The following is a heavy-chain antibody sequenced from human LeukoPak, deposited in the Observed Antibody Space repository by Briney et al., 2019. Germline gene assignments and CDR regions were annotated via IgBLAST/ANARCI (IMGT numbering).Heavy chain of an antibody. V-gene: IGHV1-69*13. D-gene: IGHD2-21*02. J-gene: IGHJ4*02. CDR2: IIPIFGTA. Sequence: SVKVSCKASGGTFSSYAISWVRQAPGQGLEWMGGIIPIFGTANYAQKFQGRVTITADESTSTAYMELSSLGSEDTAVYYCARDDRMVVTARGVYFDYWGQGTLVTVSS. CDR1: GGTFSSYA. CDR3: ARDDRMVVTARGVYFDY.